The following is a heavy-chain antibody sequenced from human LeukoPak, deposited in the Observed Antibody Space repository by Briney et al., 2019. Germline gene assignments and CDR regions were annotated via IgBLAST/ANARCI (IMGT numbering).Heavy chain of an antibody. CDR1: GFTFSSYA. D-gene: IGHD1-1*01. CDR3: VRDGNDGLNDWEY. V-gene: IGHV3-7*03. J-gene: IGHJ1*01. Sequence: GGSLRLSCAASGFTFSSYAMSWARQAPGKGLEWVANTNKDGSEKWYVDSVKGRFTISRDNAKNSLYLQMNSLKAGDTALYYCVRDGNDGLNDWEYWGQGALVTVSS. CDR2: TNKDGSEK.